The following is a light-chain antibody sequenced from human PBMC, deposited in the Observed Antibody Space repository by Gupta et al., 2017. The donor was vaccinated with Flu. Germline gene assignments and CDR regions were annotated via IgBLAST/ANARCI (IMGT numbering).Light chain of an antibody. V-gene: IGLV1-47*02. Sequence: QSVMTQPPSASGTPGQIVTISCSGSSSNIGSNYVFWFQRLPGTTPKLLIYSTNQRPSGVPDGFSCSKSGTSAALATSGLRSEDEADYYCASSDDSLSGQVVFGTGTKVTVL. J-gene: IGLJ1*01. CDR1: SSNIGSNY. CDR3: ASSDDSLSGQVV. CDR2: STN.